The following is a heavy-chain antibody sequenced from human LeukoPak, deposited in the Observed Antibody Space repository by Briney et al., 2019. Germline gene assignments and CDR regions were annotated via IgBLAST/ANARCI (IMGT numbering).Heavy chain of an antibody. V-gene: IGHV1-18*01. CDR3: ARGTDSFGELPRGGSFDY. CDR2: ISAYNGNT. D-gene: IGHD3-10*01. J-gene: IGHJ4*02. Sequence: GASVKVSCKASGYTFTSYGISWVRQAPGQGLEWMGWISAYNGNTNYAQKLQGRVTMTTDTSTSTAYMELRSLRSDDTTVYYCARGTDSFGELPRGGSFDYWGQGTLVTVSS. CDR1: GYTFTSYG.